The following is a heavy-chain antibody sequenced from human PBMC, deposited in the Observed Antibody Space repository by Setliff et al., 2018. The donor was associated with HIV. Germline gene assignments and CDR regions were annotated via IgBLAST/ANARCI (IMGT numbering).Heavy chain of an antibody. CDR2: IWYDGSNK. V-gene: IGHV3-33*01. Sequence: GGSLRLSCAASGFTFSNYGMHWVRQAPGKGLEWVAVIWYDGSNKYYTDSVKGRFTISRDNSKNTLYLLMNSLRAEDTGVYYCATQTGFYNSHWYDYWGQGTMVTVSS. CDR1: GFTFSNYG. J-gene: IGHJ4*02. D-gene: IGHD6-13*01. CDR3: ATQTGFYNSHWYDY.